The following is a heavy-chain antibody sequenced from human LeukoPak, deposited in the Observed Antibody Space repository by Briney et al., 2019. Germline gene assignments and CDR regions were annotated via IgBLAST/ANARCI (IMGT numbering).Heavy chain of an antibody. J-gene: IGHJ5*02. CDR1: GFIFSSHW. Sequence: GGSLRLSCTSSGFIFSSHWMSWVRQAPGKGLEWVSAISGSGGSTYYADSVKGRFTISRDNSKNTLYLQMNSLRAEDTAVYYCAKDLGVGATSVWFDPWGQGTLVTVSS. CDR3: AKDLGVGATSVWFDP. V-gene: IGHV3-23*01. CDR2: ISGSGGST. D-gene: IGHD1-26*01.